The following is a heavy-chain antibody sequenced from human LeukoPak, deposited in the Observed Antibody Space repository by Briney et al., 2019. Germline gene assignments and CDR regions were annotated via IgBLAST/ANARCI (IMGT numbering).Heavy chain of an antibody. CDR1: GYNFTNFW. Sequence: GESLQISCKGSGYNFTNFWLGWVRQMPGKGLEWMGLIYPGDSGTRYSPSFQGQVTISLDKSISTAYLQWSSLKPSDTAMYYCARHPASLNWFQSSHDNWSDPWGQGTLVTVSS. CDR2: IYPGDSGT. V-gene: IGHV5-51*01. J-gene: IGHJ5*02. D-gene: IGHD3-10*01. CDR3: ARHPASLNWFQSSHDNWSDP.